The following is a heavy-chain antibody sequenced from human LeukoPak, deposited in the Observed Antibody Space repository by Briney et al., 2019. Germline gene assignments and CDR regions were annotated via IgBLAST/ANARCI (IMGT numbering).Heavy chain of an antibody. J-gene: IGHJ5*02. Sequence: GGSLRLSCAASGFTFSTYVMTWVRQAPGKGLEWVSAISGSGGSTYNADSVKGRFTLSRDNSKNTLYLQMNSLRADDTAVYYCTKDPNGDYVGAFDPWGQGTLVTVSS. CDR3: TKDPNGDYVGAFDP. CDR1: GFTFSTYV. D-gene: IGHD4-17*01. V-gene: IGHV3-23*01. CDR2: ISGSGGST.